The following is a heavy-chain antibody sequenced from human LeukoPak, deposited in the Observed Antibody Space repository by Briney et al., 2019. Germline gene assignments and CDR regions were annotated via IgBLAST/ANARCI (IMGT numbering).Heavy chain of an antibody. V-gene: IGHV4-39*07. D-gene: IGHD6-13*01. CDR3: AREAPIAAVLNWFDP. J-gene: IGHJ5*02. Sequence: PSETLSLTCSVSGVSIGNSHYYWGWIRQPPGKGLEWIGGIYYSGSTYYNPSLKSRVTISVDTSKNQFSLKLSPVTAADTAVYYCAREAPIAAVLNWFDPWGQGILVTVSS. CDR2: IYYSGST. CDR1: GVSIGNSHYY.